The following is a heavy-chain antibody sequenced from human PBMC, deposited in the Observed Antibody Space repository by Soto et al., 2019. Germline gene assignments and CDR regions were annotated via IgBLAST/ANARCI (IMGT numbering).Heavy chain of an antibody. CDR3: AKDVRMAFDFWTAYPPSYGF. J-gene: IGHJ4*02. D-gene: IGHD3-3*01. Sequence: ESGGGLVQPGGSLRLSCAASGFTFSSYAMDWVRQAPGKGLEWVSGLSGGGGRTYYADSVKGRFTISRDNAKNTLYLDMNSLRAEDTAIYYCAKDVRMAFDFWTAYPPSYGFWGQGTLVTVSS. V-gene: IGHV3-23*01. CDR2: LSGGGGRT. CDR1: GFTFSSYA.